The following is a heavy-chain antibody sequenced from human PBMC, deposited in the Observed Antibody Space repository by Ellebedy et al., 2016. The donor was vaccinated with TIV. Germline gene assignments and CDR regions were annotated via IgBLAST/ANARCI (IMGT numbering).Heavy chain of an antibody. CDR2: ISWDSNNV. J-gene: IGHJ4*02. CDR1: GFTFDDYA. V-gene: IGHV3-9*01. Sequence: GGSLRLSXAASGFTFDDYAMHWVRQVPGKGLEWASGISWDSNNVDYADSVKGRFTISGDDSQNTIYLQMSSLRGEDTAVYYCARERDNTGRALVDWGQGTLVTVSS. CDR3: ARERDNTGRALVD. D-gene: IGHD2-21*01.